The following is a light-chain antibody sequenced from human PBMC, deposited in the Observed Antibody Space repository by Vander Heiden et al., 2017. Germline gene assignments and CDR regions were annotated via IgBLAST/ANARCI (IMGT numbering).Light chain of an antibody. CDR1: QSISSSY. V-gene: IGKV3-20*01. CDR3: QQYGSTPPT. CDR2: GSS. Sequence: EIVLTQSPGTLSLSPGERATLSCRDSQSISSSYLDWYQQESGEAPRLLIYGSSRRASGIPERLSGSGCETDFTLTNSRLEGEDFAVYFRQQYGSTPPTFGGGTKVEIK. J-gene: IGKJ4*01.